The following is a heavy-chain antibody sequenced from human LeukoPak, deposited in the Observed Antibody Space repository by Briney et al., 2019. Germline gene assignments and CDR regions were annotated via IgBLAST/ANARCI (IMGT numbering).Heavy chain of an antibody. CDR2: IYYSGST. D-gene: IGHD2-2*01. CDR3: ARDVVVVPAAREGWFDP. V-gene: IGHV4-30-4*01. CDR1: GGSISSGDYY. Sequence: SETLSLTCTVSGGSISSGDYYWSWIRQPPGMGLEWIGYIYYSGSTYYNPSLKSRVTISVDTSKNQFSLKLSSVTAADTAVYYCARDVVVVPAAREGWFDPWGQGTLVTVSS. J-gene: IGHJ5*02.